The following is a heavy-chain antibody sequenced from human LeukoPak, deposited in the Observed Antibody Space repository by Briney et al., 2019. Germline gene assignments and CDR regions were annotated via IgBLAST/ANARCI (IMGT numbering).Heavy chain of an antibody. J-gene: IGHJ4*02. CDR1: GYTFTSYG. V-gene: IGHV1-18*01. CDR2: ISAYNGNT. D-gene: IGHD6-19*01. CDR3: ARDQWPRGGGDFDY. Sequence: ASVKVSCKASGYTFTSYGISWVRQAPGQGLEWMGWISAYNGNTNCAQKLQGRVTMTTDTSTSTAYMELRSLRSDDTAVYYCARDQWPRGGGDFDYWGQGTLVTVSS.